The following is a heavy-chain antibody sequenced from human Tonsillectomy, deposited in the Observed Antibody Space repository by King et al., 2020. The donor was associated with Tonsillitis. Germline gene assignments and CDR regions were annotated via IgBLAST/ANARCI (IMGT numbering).Heavy chain of an antibody. CDR3: ARHXGXDXSXXSRXGXIXXXX. D-gene: IGHD3-22*01. CDR1: GASISSSGCY. CDR2: IYYSGTT. Sequence: QMQLQESGPGLVKPSETLSLTCSVSGASISSSGCYWGWIRQPPGKGLEWIGSIYYSGTTYYNPSLKSRVTISVDTSKNQFSLKLSSVTAADTAVYFCARHXGXDXSXXSRXGXIXXXXXXQGTLVTVSS. J-gene: IGHJ3*02. V-gene: IGHV4-39*01.